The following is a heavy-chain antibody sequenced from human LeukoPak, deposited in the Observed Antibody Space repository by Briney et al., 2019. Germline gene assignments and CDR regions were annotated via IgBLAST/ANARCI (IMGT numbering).Heavy chain of an antibody. Sequence: ASVKVSCKASGGTFSSYAISWVRQAPGQGLEWMGGIIPIFGTANYAQKFQGRVTITTDESTSTAYMELSSLRSEDTAVYYCARDWVTGTSQAYYFDYWGQGTLVTVPS. D-gene: IGHD1-20*01. J-gene: IGHJ4*02. V-gene: IGHV1-69*05. CDR3: ARDWVTGTSQAYYFDY. CDR2: IIPIFGTA. CDR1: GGTFSSYA.